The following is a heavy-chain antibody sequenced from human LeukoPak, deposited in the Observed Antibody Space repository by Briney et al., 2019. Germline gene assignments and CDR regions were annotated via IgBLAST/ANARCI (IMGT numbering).Heavy chain of an antibody. D-gene: IGHD6-19*01. CDR2: IYHSGST. V-gene: IGHV4-59*08. J-gene: IGHJ5*02. CDR1: GGSISSYY. CDR3: ARHLAVTGTDNWFDP. Sequence: PSETLSLTCTVSGGSISSYYWSWIRQPPGKGLEWIGYIYHSGSTNYNPSLKSRVTISVDTSKNQFSLKLSSVTAADTAVYYCARHLAVTGTDNWFDPWGQGTLVTVSS.